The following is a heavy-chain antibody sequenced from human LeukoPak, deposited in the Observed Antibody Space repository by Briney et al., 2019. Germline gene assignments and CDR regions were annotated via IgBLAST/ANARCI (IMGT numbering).Heavy chain of an antibody. CDR2: ISASGGTS. CDR1: GFTFNNYA. V-gene: IGHV3-23*01. J-gene: IGHJ4*02. Sequence: GGSLRLSCSASGFTFNNYAMNWVRQAPGKGLEGVSAISASGGTSYYADSVKGRFTISRDNSRNTVYLQIHSLRAEDTAVYYCAKILQGSSNDDYWGQGTLVTVSS. CDR3: AKILQGSSNDDY. D-gene: IGHD6-13*01.